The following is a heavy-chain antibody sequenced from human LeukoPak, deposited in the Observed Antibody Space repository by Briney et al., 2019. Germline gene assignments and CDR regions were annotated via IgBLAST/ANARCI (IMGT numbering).Heavy chain of an antibody. CDR3: ARRLTQYDCFDP. J-gene: IGHJ5*02. CDR1: GDSVSSNSAA. CDR2: TYYRSTWYN. D-gene: IGHD2-2*01. V-gene: IGHV6-1*01. Sequence: SQTLSLTCAISGDSVSSNSAAWNWIRQSPSRGLEWLGRTYYRSTWYNDYAVSVRGRITVNPDTSKNQLSLHLNSVTPEGTAVYYCARRLTQYDCFDPWGQGILVTVSS.